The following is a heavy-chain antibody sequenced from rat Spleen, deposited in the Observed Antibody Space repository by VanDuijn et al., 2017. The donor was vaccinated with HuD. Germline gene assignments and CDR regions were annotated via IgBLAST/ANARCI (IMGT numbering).Heavy chain of an antibody. V-gene: IGHV2S12*01. D-gene: IGHD1-4*01. Sequence: QVQLKESGPGLVQASQTLSLTCTVSGFSLTNYHVSWVRQPPGKGLEWIATILGGGSTHYNSGLKSRLSISRDTSKSQVFLKMNSLQTEDTAIYFCTGDRQSPGVMDAWGQGASVTVSS. J-gene: IGHJ4*01. CDR3: TGDRQSPGVMDA. CDR1: GFSLTNYH. CDR2: ILGGGST.